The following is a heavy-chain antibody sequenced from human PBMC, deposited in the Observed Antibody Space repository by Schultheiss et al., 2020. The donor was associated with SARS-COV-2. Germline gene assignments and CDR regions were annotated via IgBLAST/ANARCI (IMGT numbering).Heavy chain of an antibody. CDR2: ISSSGSTI. Sequence: GGSLRLSCAASGFTFSSYEMNWVRQAPGKGPEWVSYISSSGSTIYYADSVKGRFTISRDNAKNSLYLQMDSLRAEDTAVYYCARRYCSTTSCLFDYWGQGTLVTVSS. J-gene: IGHJ4*02. D-gene: IGHD2-2*01. V-gene: IGHV3-48*03. CDR1: GFTFSSYE. CDR3: ARRYCSTTSCLFDY.